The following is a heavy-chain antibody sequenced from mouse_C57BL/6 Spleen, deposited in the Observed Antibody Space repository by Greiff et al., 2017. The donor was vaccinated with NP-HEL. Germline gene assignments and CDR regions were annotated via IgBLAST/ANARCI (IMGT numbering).Heavy chain of an antibody. D-gene: IGHD2-3*01. Sequence: VQLQQSDAELVKPGASVKISCKVSGYTFTDHTIHWMKQRPEQGLEWIGYIYPRDGSTKYTEKFKGKATLTADKSSSTAYMQLNSLTSEDSAVYFCRWLPRGLYAMDYWGQGPSVTVAS. CDR3: RWLPRGLYAMDY. V-gene: IGHV1-78*01. J-gene: IGHJ4*01. CDR1: GYTFTDHT. CDR2: IYPRDGST.